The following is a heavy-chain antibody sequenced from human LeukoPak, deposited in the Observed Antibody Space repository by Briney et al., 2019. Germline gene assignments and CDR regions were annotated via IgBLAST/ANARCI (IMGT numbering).Heavy chain of an antibody. V-gene: IGHV4-39*01. Sequence: PSETLSLTCTVSGGSISSSSYYWGWIRQPPGKGLEWIGSIYYSGSAYYNPSPKSRVTISVDTSKNQFSLKLSSVTAADTAVYYCARLFAAATTLFDYWGQGTLVTVSS. CDR1: GGSISSSSYY. CDR2: IYYSGSA. J-gene: IGHJ4*02. CDR3: ARLFAAATTLFDY. D-gene: IGHD6-13*01.